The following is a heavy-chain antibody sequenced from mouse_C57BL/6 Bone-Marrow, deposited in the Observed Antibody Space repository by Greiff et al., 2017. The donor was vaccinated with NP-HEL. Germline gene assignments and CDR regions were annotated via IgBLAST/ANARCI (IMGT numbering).Heavy chain of an antibody. CDR2: IRLKSDNYAT. Sequence: EVHLVESGGGLVQPGGSMKLSCVASGFTFSNYWMNWVRQSPEKGLEWVAQIRLKSDNYATHYAESVKGRFTISRDDSKSSVYLQMNNLRAEDTGIYYCTAKDYAMDYWGQGTSVTVSS. J-gene: IGHJ4*01. CDR1: GFTFSNYW. V-gene: IGHV6-3*01. CDR3: TAKDYAMDY.